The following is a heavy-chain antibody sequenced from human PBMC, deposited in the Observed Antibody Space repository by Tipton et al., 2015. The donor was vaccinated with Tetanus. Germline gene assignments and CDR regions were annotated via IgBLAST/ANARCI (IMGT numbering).Heavy chain of an antibody. CDR2: VYPGDSDT. V-gene: IGHV5-51*01. J-gene: IGHJ4*02. D-gene: IGHD2-8*01. CDR1: GYIFNNYW. Sequence: QLVQSGGEVKKPGESLKISCKGSGYIFNNYWIGWVRQKPGKGLEWMGIVYPGDSDTRYSPSFQGQVTISVDKSINTAYLQWSRLKASDTSVFYCGGVHCTDGVWDFGFWGQGALVTVAS. CDR3: GGVHCTDGVWDFGF.